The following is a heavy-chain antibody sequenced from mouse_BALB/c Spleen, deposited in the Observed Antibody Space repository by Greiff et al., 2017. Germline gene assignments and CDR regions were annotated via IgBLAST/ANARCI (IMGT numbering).Heavy chain of an antibody. CDR2: ISSGGSYT. D-gene: IGHD4-1*01. J-gene: IGHJ3*01. V-gene: IGHV5-6*02. Sequence: DVKLVESGGDLVKPGGSLKLSCAASGFTFSSYGMSWVRQTPDKRLEWVATISSGGSYTYYPDSVKGRFTISRDNAKNTLYLQMSSLKSEDTAMYYCARHEAPSTGSFAYWGQGTLVTVSA. CDR3: ARHEAPSTGSFAY. CDR1: GFTFSSYG.